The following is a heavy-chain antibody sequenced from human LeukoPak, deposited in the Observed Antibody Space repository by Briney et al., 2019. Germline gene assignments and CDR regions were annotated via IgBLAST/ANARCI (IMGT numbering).Heavy chain of an antibody. CDR1: GFTFDDYA. Sequence: TGGSLRLSCAASGFTFDDYAMHWVRQAPGKGLEWVSGISWNSGSIGYADSVKGRFTISRDNAKNSLYLQMNSLRAEDTALYYCAKDRGPVRGVYFDYWGQGTLVTVSS. D-gene: IGHD3-10*01. J-gene: IGHJ4*02. CDR3: AKDRGPVRGVYFDY. CDR2: ISWNSGSI. V-gene: IGHV3-9*01.